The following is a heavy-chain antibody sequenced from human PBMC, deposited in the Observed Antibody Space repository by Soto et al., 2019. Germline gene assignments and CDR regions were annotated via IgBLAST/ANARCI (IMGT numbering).Heavy chain of an antibody. D-gene: IGHD2-8*01. Sequence: PSETLSLTCTVSGGSIRSGDYYWSWIRQPPGKGLEWIGYIYYSGSTYYHPSLQSRVTISVDTSNNQFSLRLTSVTAADTAVYYCARAIGYCANGVCYGYGAYYYYYGMDVWGQGTTVTVSS. J-gene: IGHJ6*02. CDR3: ARAIGYCANGVCYGYGAYYYYYGMDV. V-gene: IGHV4-30-4*01. CDR2: IYYSGST. CDR1: GGSIRSGDYY.